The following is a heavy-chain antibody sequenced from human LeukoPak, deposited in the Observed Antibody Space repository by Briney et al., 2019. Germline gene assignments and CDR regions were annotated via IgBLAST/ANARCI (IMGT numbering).Heavy chain of an antibody. CDR1: GLTFSQYW. CDR2: IKHDGSEKQDGSEK. CDR3: ARSGRGVDSFYFYMDV. Sequence: GGSLRLSCSASGLTFSQYWRSWVRQAPGKGLEWVANIKHDGSEKQDGSEKNYVDSVKGRFTISRDNAKNSLYLQMNSLGAEDTAVYYCARSGRGVDSFYFYMDVRGKGTTVTVSS. V-gene: IGHV3-7*01. J-gene: IGHJ6*03. D-gene: IGHD3-10*01.